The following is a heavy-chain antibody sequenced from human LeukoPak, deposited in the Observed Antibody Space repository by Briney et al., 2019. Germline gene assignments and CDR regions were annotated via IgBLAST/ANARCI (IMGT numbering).Heavy chain of an antibody. Sequence: SQTLSLTCDISGDSVSSNSAAWTWIRQSPSRGLEWLGRTYYRSKWYDDYAVSVKSRITINPDTSKNHFSLQLNSVTPEDTAVYFCAREVAGTRAFDIWGQGTMVTVSS. CDR3: AREVAGTRAFDI. V-gene: IGHV6-1*01. CDR1: GDSVSSNSAA. CDR2: TYYRSKWYD. D-gene: IGHD1-14*01. J-gene: IGHJ3*02.